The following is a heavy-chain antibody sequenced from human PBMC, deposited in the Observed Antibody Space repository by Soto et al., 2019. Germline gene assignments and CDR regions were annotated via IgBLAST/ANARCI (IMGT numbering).Heavy chain of an antibody. CDR2: VSPDSGST. CDR3: ARATELRYVEWSVYRGGNYAMDV. D-gene: IGHD3-3*01. V-gene: IGHV1-8*01. CDR1: GYTFSGYD. J-gene: IGHJ6*02. Sequence: ASVKVSCKASGYTFSGYDINWVRQATGQGLEWMGWVSPDSGSTGYAGIFQGRVTMTWDRSTTTAYMDLSSLTSGDSAVYYCARATELRYVEWSVYRGGNYAMDVWGQGTTVTVSS.